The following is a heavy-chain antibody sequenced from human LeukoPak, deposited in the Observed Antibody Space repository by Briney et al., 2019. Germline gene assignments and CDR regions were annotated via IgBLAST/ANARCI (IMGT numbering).Heavy chain of an antibody. J-gene: IGHJ4*02. Sequence: SETLSLTCTVSGGSISSSSYYWGWIRQPPGKGLEWIGSIYYSGSTYYNPSLKSRVTISVDTPKNQFSLKLSSVTAADTAVYYCARELWATHDYWGQGTLVTVSS. CDR2: IYYSGST. V-gene: IGHV4-39*07. CDR1: GGSISSSSYY. D-gene: IGHD2-15*01. CDR3: ARELWATHDY.